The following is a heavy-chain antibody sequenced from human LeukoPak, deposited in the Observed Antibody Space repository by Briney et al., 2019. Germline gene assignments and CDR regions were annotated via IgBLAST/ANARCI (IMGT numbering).Heavy chain of an antibody. CDR1: GYSFTSYW. J-gene: IGHJ5*02. V-gene: IGHV5-51*01. D-gene: IGHD6-13*01. Sequence: GESLKISCKGSGYSFTSYWIGWVRQMPGKGLEWMGIIYPGDSDTRYSPSFQGQVTISADKSISTAYLQWSSLKASDTAMYYCAGIPWDNIAWQLVAPRESSFDPWGQGTLVTVSS. CDR3: AGIPWDNIAWQLVAPRESSFDP. CDR2: IYPGDSDT.